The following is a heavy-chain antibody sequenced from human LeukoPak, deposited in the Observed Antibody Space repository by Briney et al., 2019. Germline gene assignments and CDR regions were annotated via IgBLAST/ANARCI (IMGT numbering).Heavy chain of an antibody. CDR3: ASVHTNRDSSGYYDYYYYGMDV. CDR2: IYYSGST. D-gene: IGHD3-22*01. V-gene: IGHV4-59*01. Sequence: SETLSLTCTVSGASINTYYWTWIRQPPGKGLEWIGYIYYSGSTSYNPSLKSRVTMSVDTSRTQFSLKLSSVTAADTAVYYCASVHTNRDSSGYYDYYYYGMDVWGQGTTVTVSS. J-gene: IGHJ6*02. CDR1: GASINTYY.